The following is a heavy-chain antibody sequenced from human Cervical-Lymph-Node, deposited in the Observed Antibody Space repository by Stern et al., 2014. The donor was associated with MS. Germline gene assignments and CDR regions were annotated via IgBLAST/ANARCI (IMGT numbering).Heavy chain of an antibody. V-gene: IGHV3-30*18. CDR3: AKKSVGTTGTTTAFDY. CDR2: ISYDADVK. Sequence: MQLVESGGGVVQPGTSLRLSCAVSGFTFSNYGMHWVRQAPGKGLEWVAVISYDADVKFYAASVKGRFTISRDTPKNTMYLQLNSLKVEDTAVYFCAKKSVGTTGTTTAFDYWGQGTLVTVSS. D-gene: IGHD1-1*01. J-gene: IGHJ4*02. CDR1: GFTFSNYG.